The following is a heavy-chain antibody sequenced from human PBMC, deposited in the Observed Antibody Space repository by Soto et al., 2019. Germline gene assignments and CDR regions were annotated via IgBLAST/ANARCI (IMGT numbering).Heavy chain of an antibody. CDR3: AKNQERELPRVIDF. V-gene: IGHV3-23*01. J-gene: IGHJ4*02. D-gene: IGHD1-7*01. CDR1: GLTISGKKY. CDR2: MSGSSSTT. Sequence: ESGGGLIQPGESLRLSCAAFGLTISGKKYVAWVRQAPGGGLEWVSSMSGSSSTTYYADSVRGRFTISRDRSKNTLYLQMSSLRAEDTALYYCAKNQERELPRVIDFWGQGTLVTVSS.